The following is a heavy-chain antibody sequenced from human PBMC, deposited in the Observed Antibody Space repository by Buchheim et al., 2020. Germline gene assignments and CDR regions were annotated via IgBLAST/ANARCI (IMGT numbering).Heavy chain of an antibody. CDR3: AKDADYGDFLYYYYGMDV. Sequence: HVQLVESGGGVVQPGRSLRLSCAASGFTFSSYGMHWVRQAPGKGLEWVAVISYDGSNKYYADSVKGRFTISRDNSKNTLYLKMNSLRAEDTAVYYCAKDADYGDFLYYYYGMDVWGQGTT. J-gene: IGHJ6*02. V-gene: IGHV3-30*18. CDR2: ISYDGSNK. D-gene: IGHD4-17*01. CDR1: GFTFSSYG.